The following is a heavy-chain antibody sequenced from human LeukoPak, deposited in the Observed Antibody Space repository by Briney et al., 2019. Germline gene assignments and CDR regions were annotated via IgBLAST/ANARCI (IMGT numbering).Heavy chain of an antibody. J-gene: IGHJ3*02. CDR1: GGSISSAGYF. CDR2: IYASGST. CDR3: ARDNLPAGINDAFDI. Sequence: SETLSLTCSVSGGSISSAGYFWTWIRQPAGKRLEWIGRIYASGSTNYNPSLVGRVALSIDTSRNQFSLRLSSVTAADTAVYYCARDNLPAGINDAFDIWGQGTRVTVSS. D-gene: IGHD6-13*01. V-gene: IGHV4-61*02.